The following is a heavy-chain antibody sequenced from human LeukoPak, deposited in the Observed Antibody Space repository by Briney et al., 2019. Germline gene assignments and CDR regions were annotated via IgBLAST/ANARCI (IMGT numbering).Heavy chain of an antibody. CDR1: GFTFSNYA. CDR3: AKGTKVIVVDNYFDY. J-gene: IGHJ4*02. D-gene: IGHD3-22*01. V-gene: IGHV3-23*01. Sequence: GGSLRLSCAASGFTFSNYAMSWVRQAPGKGLEWVSAISGNGGGTYYADSVKGRFTISGDNSKNTLYLQMKSLRAEDTAVYYCAKGTKVIVVDNYFDYWGQGTLVTVSS. CDR2: ISGNGGGT.